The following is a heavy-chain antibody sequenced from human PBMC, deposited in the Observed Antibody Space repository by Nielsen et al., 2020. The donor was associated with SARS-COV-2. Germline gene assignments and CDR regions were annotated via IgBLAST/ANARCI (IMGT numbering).Heavy chain of an antibody. V-gene: IGHV3-9*01. D-gene: IGHD1-26*01. J-gene: IGHJ6*02. CDR1: GFTFDDYA. CDR3: AKDVWELLDYYYGMDV. Sequence: SLKISCAASGFTFDDYAMHWVRQAPGKGLEWVSGISWNSGSIGYADSVKGRFTISRDNAKNSLYLQMNSLRAEDTALYYCAKDVWELLDYYYGMDVWGQGTTVTVSS. CDR2: ISWNSGSI.